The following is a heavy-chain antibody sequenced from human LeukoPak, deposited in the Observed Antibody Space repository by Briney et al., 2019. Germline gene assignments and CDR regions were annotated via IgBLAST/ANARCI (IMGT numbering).Heavy chain of an antibody. Sequence: PSETQSLTCTVSGGSVSSYYWSWIRQPAGKGLEWIGRIYSTGSTNYSPSLKSRVTMSVDTSKNQFSLRLRSVTAADTAVYYCARQIASAGTAGFDFWGQGALVTVSS. D-gene: IGHD6-13*01. CDR1: GGSVSSYY. CDR3: ARQIASAGTAGFDF. J-gene: IGHJ4*02. CDR2: IYSTGST. V-gene: IGHV4-4*07.